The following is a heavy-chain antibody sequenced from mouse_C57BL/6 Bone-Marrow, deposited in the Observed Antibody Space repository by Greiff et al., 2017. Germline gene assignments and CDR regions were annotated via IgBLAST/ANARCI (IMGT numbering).Heavy chain of an antibody. CDR3: ARHAYYYGSSFYYYAMDY. CDR1: GYTFTEYT. Sequence: QVQLQQSGAELVKPGASVKLSCKASGYTFTEYTIHWVKQRSGQGLEWLGWFYPGSGSIKYNEKFKDKATLTADKSSSTVYMELSRLTSEDSAVYFCARHAYYYGSSFYYYAMDYWGKGTSVTVSS. CDR2: FYPGSGSI. D-gene: IGHD1-1*01. J-gene: IGHJ4*01. V-gene: IGHV1-62-2*01.